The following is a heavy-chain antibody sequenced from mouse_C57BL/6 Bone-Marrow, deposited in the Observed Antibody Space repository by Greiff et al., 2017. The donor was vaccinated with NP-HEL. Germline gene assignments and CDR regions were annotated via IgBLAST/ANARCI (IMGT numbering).Heavy chain of an antibody. CDR3: ARFYYGNLDY. CDR1: GYTFTSYW. J-gene: IGHJ2*01. V-gene: IGHV1-64*01. Sequence: VQLQQPGAELVKPGASVKLSCKASGYTFTSYWMHWVKQRPGQGLEWIGMIHPNSGSTNYNEKFKSKATLTVDTSSSTAYMQLSSLTSEDSAVYYCARFYYGNLDYWGQGTTLTVSS. D-gene: IGHD2-1*01. CDR2: IHPNSGST.